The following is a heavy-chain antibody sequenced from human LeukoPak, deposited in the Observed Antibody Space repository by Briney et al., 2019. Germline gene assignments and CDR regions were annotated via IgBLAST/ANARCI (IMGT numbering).Heavy chain of an antibody. CDR1: GFTFDDYG. V-gene: IGHV3-20*04. CDR2: LNWNGGTT. D-gene: IGHD6-13*01. CDR3: ARDLGIMSSSYYYYMDV. Sequence: GGSLRLSCAASGFTFDDYGMSWVRQVPGKGLEWVSGLNWNGGTTGYADSVKGRFTISRDNAKNSLYLQMNSLRAEDTALYYCARDLGIMSSSYYYYMDVWGKGTTVAVSS. J-gene: IGHJ6*03.